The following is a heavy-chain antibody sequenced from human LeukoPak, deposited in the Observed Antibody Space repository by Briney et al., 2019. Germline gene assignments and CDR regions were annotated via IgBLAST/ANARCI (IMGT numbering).Heavy chain of an antibody. V-gene: IGHV4-39*01. Sequence: SGTLSLTCTVSGGSISSSSYYWGWIRQPPGNGLEWIGSIYYSGSTYYNPSLKSRVTISVDTSKNQFSLKLSSVTAADTAVYYCARTRYYYNSRSYGAPYYFDYWGQGTLVTASS. CDR2: IYYSGST. D-gene: IGHD3-10*01. J-gene: IGHJ4*02. CDR1: GGSISSSSYY. CDR3: ARTRYYYNSRSYGAPYYFDY.